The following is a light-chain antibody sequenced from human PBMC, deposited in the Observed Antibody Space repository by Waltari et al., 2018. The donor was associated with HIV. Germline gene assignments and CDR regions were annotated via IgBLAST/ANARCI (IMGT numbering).Light chain of an antibody. V-gene: IGLV4-69*01. CDR2: LKSDGSH. CDR3: QSWGPDSVVV. CDR1: SGHSTYA. Sequence: QLVLTQSPSASASLGASVKLTCTLSSGHSTYAIAWHHQEPEKGPRYLMRLKSDGSHIMGDGIPDRFSGSSSGAERYLTISSLQSEDEADYYCQSWGPDSVVVFGAGTKLTVL. J-gene: IGLJ2*01.